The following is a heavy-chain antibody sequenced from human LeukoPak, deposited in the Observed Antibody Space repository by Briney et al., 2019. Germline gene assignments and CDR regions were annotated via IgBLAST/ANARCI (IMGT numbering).Heavy chain of an antibody. CDR2: INHSGST. D-gene: IGHD3-10*01. V-gene: IGHV4-34*01. CDR1: GGSFSGYY. J-gene: IGHJ6*03. CDR3: ARGQGYYYGSGSYRGKGPMDV. Sequence: SETLSLTCAVYGGSFSGYYWSWIREPPGKGLEWIGEINHSGSTNYNPSLKSRVTISVDTSKNQFSLKLSSVTAADTAVYYCARGQGYYYGSGSYRGKGPMDVWGKGTTVTVSS.